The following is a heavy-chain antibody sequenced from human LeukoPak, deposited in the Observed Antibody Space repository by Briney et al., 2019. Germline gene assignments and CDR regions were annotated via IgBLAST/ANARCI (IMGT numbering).Heavy chain of an antibody. CDR3: ARERGGYSYGDY. V-gene: IGHV1-18*01. Sequence: GASVKVSCKASGYTFSSYGISWVRQAPGQGLEWMGWINTYNGNTNYAQKLQGRVTMTTVTSTSTAYMELRSLRSDDTAVYYCARERGGYSYGDYWGQGTLVTVSS. D-gene: IGHD5-18*01. CDR2: INTYNGNT. J-gene: IGHJ4*02. CDR1: GYTFSSYG.